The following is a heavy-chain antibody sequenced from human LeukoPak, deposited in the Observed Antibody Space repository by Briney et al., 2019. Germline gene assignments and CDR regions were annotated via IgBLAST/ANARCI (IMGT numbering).Heavy chain of an antibody. CDR2: ISTSGGRT. Sequence: GGSLGLSCAASGFIFSNYGMSWVRQAPGKGLEWVSGISTSGGRTYYADSVKGRFTMSRDNSKNTLYLQMNSLRAEDTAIYYCAKDRDGGSTTTAKGFDYWAQGTLVTVSS. D-gene: IGHD2/OR15-2a*01. J-gene: IGHJ4*02. CDR3: AKDRDGGSTTTAKGFDY. CDR1: GFIFSNYG. V-gene: IGHV3-23*01.